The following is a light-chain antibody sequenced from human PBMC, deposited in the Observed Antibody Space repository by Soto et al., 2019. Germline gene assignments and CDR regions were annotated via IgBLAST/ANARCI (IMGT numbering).Light chain of an antibody. J-gene: IGKJ4*01. CDR2: DAS. Sequence: EIVLTESPGTLSLSPGERATLSCRARQSVSSSYLAWYQQKPGQAPRLLIYDASSRATGIADRFSGSGSGTDFTLIISRLEPEDFAVYYCQQYGSSPLTFGGGTRVDIK. CDR3: QQYGSSPLT. CDR1: QSVSSSY. V-gene: IGKV3-20*01.